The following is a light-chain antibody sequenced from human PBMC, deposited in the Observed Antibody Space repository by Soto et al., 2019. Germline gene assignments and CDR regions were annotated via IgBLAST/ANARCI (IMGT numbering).Light chain of an antibody. CDR3: QQHSHWPPWT. J-gene: IGKJ1*01. CDR1: ENVRTF. V-gene: IGKV3-11*01. CDR2: GAS. Sequence: EVVLTQSPATLSLSPGKRATLSCRSSENVRTFVDWYQQKPGQAPRLLIYGASNRATGIPARFSGSGSGTDFTLTISNLEPEDFAVYYCQQHSHWPPWTFGQGTKVDIK.